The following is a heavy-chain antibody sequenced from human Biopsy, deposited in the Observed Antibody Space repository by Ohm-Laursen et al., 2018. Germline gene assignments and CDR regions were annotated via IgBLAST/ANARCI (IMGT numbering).Heavy chain of an antibody. CDR3: ARRHNDGSGYHYFDY. CDR1: GESFNGYY. V-gene: IGHV4-34*01. D-gene: IGHD3-22*01. J-gene: IGHJ4*02. Sequence: SETLSLTCLVYGESFNGYYWSWIRQTPGKGLEWIGEINHSGRTNYNPSLKSRVTISVDTSKNQFSLKVRSVTAADTAVYYCARRHNDGSGYHYFDYWGQGIRVSVSS. CDR2: INHSGRT.